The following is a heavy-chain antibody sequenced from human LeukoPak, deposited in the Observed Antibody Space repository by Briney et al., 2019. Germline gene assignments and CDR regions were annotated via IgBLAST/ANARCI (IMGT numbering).Heavy chain of an antibody. CDR2: ISAYNGNT. Sequence: ASVKVSCKASGYTFTSYGISWVRQAPGQGLEWMGWISAYNGNTNYAQKLQGRVTMTTDTSTSTAYMELRSLRSDDTAVYYCARALSMAVATLGSTPWGQGTLVTVSS. J-gene: IGHJ5*02. D-gene: IGHD6-19*01. CDR1: GYTFTSYG. CDR3: ARALSMAVATLGSTP. V-gene: IGHV1-18*01.